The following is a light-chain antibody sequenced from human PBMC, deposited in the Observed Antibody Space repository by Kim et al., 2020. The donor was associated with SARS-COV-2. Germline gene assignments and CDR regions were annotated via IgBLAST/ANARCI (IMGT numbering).Light chain of an antibody. CDR2: QDS. J-gene: IGLJ2*01. CDR3: QAWDSGSHVV. CDR1: KLGDKY. V-gene: IGLV3-1*01. Sequence: SYELTQPPSVSVSPGQTASITCSGDKLGDKYACWYQQKPGQSPVLVIYQDSKRPSGIPERFSGSNSGNTATLTISGTQAMDEADYYCQAWDSGSHVVFGGGTQLTVL.